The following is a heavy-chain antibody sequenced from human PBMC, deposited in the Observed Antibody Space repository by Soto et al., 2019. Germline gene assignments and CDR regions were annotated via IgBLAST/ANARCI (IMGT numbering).Heavy chain of an antibody. J-gene: IGHJ6*02. CDR3: AREAIVAGATTGMDV. V-gene: IGHV1-46*01. Sequence: ASVKVCCEASGYSLTAFFMHWVQQAPGQGLEWMGVINPGYPAGRSTTYAQKFQGRVTMTTDTSTSTVYMELSRLRSDDTAVYYCAREAIVAGATTGMDVWGQGTAVTV. D-gene: IGHD1-26*01. CDR1: GYSLTAFF. CDR2: INPGYPAGRST.